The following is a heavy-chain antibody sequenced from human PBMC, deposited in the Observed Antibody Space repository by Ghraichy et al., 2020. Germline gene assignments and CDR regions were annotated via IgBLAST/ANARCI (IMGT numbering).Heavy chain of an antibody. Sequence: GGSLRLSCAASGFTFSSYSMNWVRQAPGKGLEWVSSISSSSSYIYYADSVKGRFTISRDNAKNSLYLQMNSLRAEDTAVYYCARSRAQYTSIAAAPYFDYWGQGTLVTVSS. CDR3: ARSRAQYTSIAAAPYFDY. CDR1: GFTFSSYS. CDR2: ISSSSSYI. D-gene: IGHD6-13*01. J-gene: IGHJ4*02. V-gene: IGHV3-21*01.